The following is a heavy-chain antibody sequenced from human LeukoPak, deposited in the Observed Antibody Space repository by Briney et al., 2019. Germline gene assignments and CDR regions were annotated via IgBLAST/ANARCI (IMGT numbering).Heavy chain of an antibody. D-gene: IGHD3-22*01. CDR3: AGGPTMKMDV. J-gene: IGHJ6*04. Sequence: GGSLRLSCAASGFTFSSYSMNWVRQAPGKGLEWVSSTSSSSRNIYYADSVKGRFTISRDNAKNSLYLQMNSLRAEDTAVYYCAGGPTMKMDVWGKGTTVTVSS. V-gene: IGHV3-21*01. CDR2: TSSSSRNI. CDR1: GFTFSSYS.